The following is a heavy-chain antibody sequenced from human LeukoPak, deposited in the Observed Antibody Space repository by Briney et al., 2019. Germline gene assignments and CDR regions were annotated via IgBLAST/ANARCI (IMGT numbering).Heavy chain of an antibody. CDR1: GYSISSGYY. CDR2: IYHSGST. J-gene: IGHJ4*02. V-gene: IGHV4-38-2*01. Sequence: PSETLSLTCAVSGYSISSGYYWGWIQQPPGKGLEWIGSIYHSGSTYCNPSLKSRVTISVDTSKNQFSLKLSSVTAADTAVYYCARRLYIAAAGIPSPFFDYWGQGTLVTVSS. CDR3: ARRLYIAAAGIPSPFFDY. D-gene: IGHD6-13*01.